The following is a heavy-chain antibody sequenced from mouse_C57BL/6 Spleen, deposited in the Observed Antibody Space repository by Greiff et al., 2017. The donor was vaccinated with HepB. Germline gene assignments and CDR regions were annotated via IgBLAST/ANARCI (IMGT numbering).Heavy chain of an antibody. CDR2: IDPSDSYT. CDR3: ARSATVVGYYFDY. V-gene: IGHV1-69*01. D-gene: IGHD1-1*01. Sequence: QVHVKQPGAELVMPGASVKLSCKASGYTFTSYWMHWVKQRPGQGLEWIGEIDPSDSYTNYNQKFKGKSTLTVDKSSSTAYMQLSSLTSEDSAVYYCARSATVVGYYFDYWGQGTTLTVSS. CDR1: GYTFTSYW. J-gene: IGHJ2*01.